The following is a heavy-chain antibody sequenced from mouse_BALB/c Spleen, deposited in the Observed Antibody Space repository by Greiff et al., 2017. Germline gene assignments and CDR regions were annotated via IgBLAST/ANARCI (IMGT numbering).Heavy chain of an antibody. CDR2: IDPETGGT. D-gene: IGHD1-1*01. J-gene: IGHJ1*01. CDR1: GYTFTDYE. V-gene: IGHV1-15*01. Sequence: VQLQQSGAELVRPGASVTLSCKASGYTFTDYEMHWVKQTPVHGLEWIGAIDPETGGTAYNQKFKGKATLTADKSSSTAYMELRSLTSEDSAVYYCTRLTTVEAPDFDVWGAGTTVTVSS. CDR3: TRLTTVEAPDFDV.